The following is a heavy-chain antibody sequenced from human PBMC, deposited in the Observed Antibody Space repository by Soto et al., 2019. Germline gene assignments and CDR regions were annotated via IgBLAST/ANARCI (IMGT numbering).Heavy chain of an antibody. J-gene: IGHJ5*02. D-gene: IGHD3-3*01. Sequence: PSEPLSLTGAVSGFSISNDFCWAWIRQPTGKGLEWXGNXXHXGXXXYXXSLKSRVTMSVDTSKNNFSLRLTSVTAADTAVYYCARVTIFEYWFDPWGQGILVTVSS. V-gene: IGHV4-38-2*01. CDR2: XXHXGXX. CDR1: GFSISNDFC. CDR3: ARVTIFEYWFDP.